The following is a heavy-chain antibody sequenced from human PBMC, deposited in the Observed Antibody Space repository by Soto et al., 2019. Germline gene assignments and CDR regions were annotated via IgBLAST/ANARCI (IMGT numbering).Heavy chain of an antibody. Sequence: QVQLLESGGGVVQTGRSLRLSCAASGFIFSSYAMHWVRQAPGKGLEWVAVISHGGNEKYYADSVEGRFTIARDNSKNMVYLQMNGLRPEDTAVYYCAKVSSDRGYYYFAMDVWGQGTKVTVSS. CDR1: GFIFSSYA. CDR2: ISHGGNEK. J-gene: IGHJ6*02. CDR3: AKVSSDRGYYYFAMDV. V-gene: IGHV3-30*18. D-gene: IGHD3-10*01.